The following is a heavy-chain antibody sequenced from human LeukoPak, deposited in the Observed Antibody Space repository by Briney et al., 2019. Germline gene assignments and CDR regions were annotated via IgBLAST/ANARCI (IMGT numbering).Heavy chain of an antibody. CDR2: IYHSGST. CDR1: GYSISSGYY. Sequence: TSETLSLTCAVSGYSISSGYYWGWIRQPPGKGLEWIGSIYHSGSTYYNPSLKSRVTISVDTSKNQFSLKLSSVTAADTAVYYCARRDFWRRTDFDCWGQGTLVTVSS. CDR3: ARRDFWRRTDFDC. V-gene: IGHV4-38-2*01. D-gene: IGHD3/OR15-3a*01. J-gene: IGHJ4*02.